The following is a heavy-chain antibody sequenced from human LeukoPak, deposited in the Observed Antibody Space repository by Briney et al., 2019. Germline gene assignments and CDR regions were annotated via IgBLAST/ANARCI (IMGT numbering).Heavy chain of an antibody. CDR2: IYPGDSDT. Sequence: GESLKISCKGSGYRFTSYWIGWVRQMPGKGLEWMGIIYPGDSDTRYSPPFQGQVTISADKSISTAYLQWSSPKASDTAMYYCARHRTDYGDHYYFYYMDVWGKGTTVTVSS. D-gene: IGHD4-17*01. CDR1: GYRFTSYW. CDR3: ARHRTDYGDHYYFYYMDV. V-gene: IGHV5-51*01. J-gene: IGHJ6*03.